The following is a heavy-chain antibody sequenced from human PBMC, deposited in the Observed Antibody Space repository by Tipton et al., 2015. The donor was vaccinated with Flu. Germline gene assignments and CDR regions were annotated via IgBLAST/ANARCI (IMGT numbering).Heavy chain of an antibody. J-gene: IGHJ5*02. V-gene: IGHV5-51*01. CDR1: GYSFTSYW. D-gene: IGHD6-13*01. CDR3: ARHSGYSSSWQMTNWFDP. CDR2: IYPGDSDT. Sequence: QLVQSGPEVKKPGESLKISCKGSGYSFTSYWIGWVRQMPGKGLEWMGIIYPGDSDTRYSPSFQGQVTISADKSISTAYLQWSSLKASDTAMYYCARHSGYSSSWQMTNWFDPWGQGTLVTVSS.